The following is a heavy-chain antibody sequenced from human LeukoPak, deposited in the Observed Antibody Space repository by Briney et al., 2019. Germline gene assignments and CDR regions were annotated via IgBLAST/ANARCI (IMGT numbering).Heavy chain of an antibody. J-gene: IGHJ5*02. CDR3: TRALITPVTWFDP. D-gene: IGHD4-23*01. V-gene: IGHV3-73*01. Sequence: GGSLRLSCAASGFTFSGSAIHWVRQASGEGLEWVARIRSKANNYATAYAASVKGRFTISRDDSKNTAYLQMNSLKTEDTAVYYCTRALITPVTWFDPWGQGTLVTVSS. CDR2: IRSKANNYAT. CDR1: GFTFSGSA.